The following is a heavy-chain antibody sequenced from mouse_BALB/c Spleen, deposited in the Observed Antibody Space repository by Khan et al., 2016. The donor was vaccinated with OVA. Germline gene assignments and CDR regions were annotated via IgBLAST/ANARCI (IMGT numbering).Heavy chain of an antibody. CDR3: ASQPYYHYNIMDY. Sequence: QVQLKESGPGLVAPSQSLSITCTISGFSLTNYGVHWVRQPPGKGLEWLVVIWSDGSTTSNSALKSRLTISKENSKRTVFLKMNSLQTDDTAVYFCASQPYYHYNIMDYWGQGTSVTVSS. D-gene: IGHD2-10*01. CDR2: IWSDGST. CDR1: GFSLTNYG. V-gene: IGHV2-6-1*01. J-gene: IGHJ4*01.